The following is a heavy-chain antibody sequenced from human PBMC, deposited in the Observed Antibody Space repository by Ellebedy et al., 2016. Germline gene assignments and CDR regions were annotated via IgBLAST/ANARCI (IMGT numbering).Heavy chain of an antibody. J-gene: IGHJ4*02. V-gene: IGHV3-23*01. CDR1: GFTFSSYA. Sequence: GGSLRLSXAASGFTFSSYAMSWVRQAPGKGLEWVSAIRGSGTKTDYADSVKGRFTISRDNSKNTLYLQMNSLRAEDTAVYYCAKDLGVVVVVAATLWGQGTLVTVSS. CDR3: AKDLGVVVVVAATL. CDR2: IRGSGTKT. D-gene: IGHD2-15*01.